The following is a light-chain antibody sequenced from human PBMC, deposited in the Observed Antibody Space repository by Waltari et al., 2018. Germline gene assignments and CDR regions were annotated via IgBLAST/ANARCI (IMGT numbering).Light chain of an antibody. Sequence: QSALTQPPSVSGSLGQTVSISCTRRDSAVVDFDRVSWYRQSPGTAPKLLIYAVTGRPSGVSGRFSGSKSGNTASLTISGLQPDDEADYYCSSYIPRRTWVFGGGTTLTVL. CDR2: AVT. V-gene: IGLV2-18*02. CDR1: DSAVVDFDR. J-gene: IGLJ3*02. CDR3: SSYIPRRTWV.